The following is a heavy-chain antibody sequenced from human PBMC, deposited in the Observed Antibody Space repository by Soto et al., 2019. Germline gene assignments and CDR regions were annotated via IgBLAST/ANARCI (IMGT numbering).Heavy chain of an antibody. CDR1: GFTFSPYA. V-gene: IGHV3-23*01. CDR2: ISGSGSST. CDR3: AKTSETWLGELLKEYYFDY. D-gene: IGHD3-10*01. Sequence: GGSLRLSCAASGFTFSPYAMSWVRQAPGKGLEWVSTISGSGSSTYYADSVKGRFTISRDNSKDTLYLQMNSLRAEDTAVYYCAKTSETWLGELLKEYYFDYWGQGALVTVSS. J-gene: IGHJ4*02.